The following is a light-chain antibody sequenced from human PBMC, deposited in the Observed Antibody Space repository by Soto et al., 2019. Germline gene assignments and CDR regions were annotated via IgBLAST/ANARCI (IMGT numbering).Light chain of an antibody. Sequence: NFMLTQPHSVSESPGKTVTISCTRSSGRIASNYVQWYQQRPGSAPTTVIYEDNQRPSGVPDRFSGSLDRSSNSASLTISGLKTEDEADYYCQSYDSSNVVFGGGTKVTVL. V-gene: IGLV6-57*04. J-gene: IGLJ3*02. CDR1: SGRIASNY. CDR2: EDN. CDR3: QSYDSSNVV.